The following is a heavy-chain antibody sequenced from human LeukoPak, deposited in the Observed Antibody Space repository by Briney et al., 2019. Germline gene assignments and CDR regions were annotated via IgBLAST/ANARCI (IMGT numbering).Heavy chain of an antibody. Sequence: GGSLRLSCAASGFTFDDYAMHWVRQAPGKGLEWVSGISWNSGSIGYADSVKGRFTISRDNAKNSLYLQMNSLRAEDTALYYCAKDMQRSSTFYDFWSGYYNRYYMDVWGKGTTVNVSS. J-gene: IGHJ6*03. V-gene: IGHV3-9*01. CDR1: GFTFDDYA. CDR3: AKDMQRSSTFYDFWSGYYNRYYMDV. CDR2: ISWNSGSI. D-gene: IGHD3-3*01.